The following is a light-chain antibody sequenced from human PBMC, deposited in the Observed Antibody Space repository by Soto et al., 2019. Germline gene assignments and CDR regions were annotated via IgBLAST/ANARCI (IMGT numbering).Light chain of an antibody. CDR3: SSYTSSSTYVI. J-gene: IGLJ2*01. CDR1: SSDVGGYNY. Sequence: QSVLTQAASVSGSPGQSITISCTGTSSDVGGYNYVSWYQQHPGKAPKVMIYDVSNRPSGVSNRFSGSKSGNTASLTISGLQAEDEADYYCSSYTSSSTYVIFGGGTKLTVL. CDR2: DVS. V-gene: IGLV2-14*01.